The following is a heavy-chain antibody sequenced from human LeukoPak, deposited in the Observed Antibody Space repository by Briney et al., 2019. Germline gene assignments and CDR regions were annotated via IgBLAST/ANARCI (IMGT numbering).Heavy chain of an antibody. CDR1: GFTFSSYA. D-gene: IGHD2-15*01. CDR2: ISGSGGST. J-gene: IGHJ5*02. V-gene: IGHV3-23*01. CDR3: AKDRKDLLSFDP. Sequence: SGGSLRLSCAASGFTFSSYAMSWVRQAPGKGLEWVSAISGSGGSTYYADSVKGRFTISRDNSKNTLYPQMNSLRAEDTAVYYCAKDRKDLLSFDPWGQGTLVTVSS.